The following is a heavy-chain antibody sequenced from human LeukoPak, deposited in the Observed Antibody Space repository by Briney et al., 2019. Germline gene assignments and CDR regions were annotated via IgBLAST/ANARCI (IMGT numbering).Heavy chain of an antibody. CDR2: INPNSGGT. CDR3: ARGQLYYYYYYMDV. D-gene: IGHD2-2*01. Sequence: ASVKVSCKASGYTFTGYYMHWVRQAPGQGLEWMGWINPNSGGTNYAQKFQGRVTMTRNTSISTAYMELSSLRSEDTAVYYCARGQLYYYYYYMDVWGKGTTVTISS. V-gene: IGHV1-2*02. CDR1: GYTFTGYY. J-gene: IGHJ6*03.